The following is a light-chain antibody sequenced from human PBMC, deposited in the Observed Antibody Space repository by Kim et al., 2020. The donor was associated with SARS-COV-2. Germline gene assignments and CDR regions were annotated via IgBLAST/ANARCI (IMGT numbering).Light chain of an antibody. CDR2: DDS. CDR1: NIGSKS. CDR3: QVWDSSSDHPGAV. J-gene: IGLJ2*01. Sequence: GKTARITWGGNNIGSKSVHWYQQKPGQAPVLVVYDDSDRPSGIPERFSGSNSGNTATLTISRVEAGDEADYYCQVWDSSSDHPGAVFGGGTQLTVL. V-gene: IGLV3-21*03.